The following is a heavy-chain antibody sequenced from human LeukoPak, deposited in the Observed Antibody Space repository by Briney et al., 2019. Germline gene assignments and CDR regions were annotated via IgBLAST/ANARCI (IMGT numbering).Heavy chain of an antibody. CDR1: GYTFTGYY. J-gene: IGHJ5*02. D-gene: IGHD5-12*01. Sequence: ASVKVSCKASGYTFTGYYMHWVRQAPGQGLEWMGWINPNSGGTNYAQKFQGWVTMTRDTSISTAYMELSRLRSDDTTVYYCARDLRGLAATIFPWGQGTLVTVSS. CDR3: ARDLRGLAATIFP. V-gene: IGHV1-2*04. CDR2: INPNSGGT.